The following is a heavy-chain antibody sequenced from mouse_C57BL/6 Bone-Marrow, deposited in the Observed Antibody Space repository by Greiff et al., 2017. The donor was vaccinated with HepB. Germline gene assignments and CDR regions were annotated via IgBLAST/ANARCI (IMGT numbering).Heavy chain of an antibody. CDR3: ANYYGSSYKDYAMDY. J-gene: IGHJ4*01. V-gene: IGHV1-82*01. CDR1: GYAFSSSW. D-gene: IGHD1-1*01. Sequence: VQLQESGPELVKPGASVKISCKASGYAFSSSWMNWVKRRPGKGLEWIGRIYPGDGDTNYNGKFKGKATLTADKSSSTAYMQLSSLTSEDSAVYFCANYYGSSYKDYAMDYWGQGTSVTVSS. CDR2: IYPGDGDT.